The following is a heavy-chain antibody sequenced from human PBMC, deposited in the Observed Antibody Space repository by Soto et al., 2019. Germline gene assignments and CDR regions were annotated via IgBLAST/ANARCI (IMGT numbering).Heavy chain of an antibody. D-gene: IGHD6-13*01. CDR3: ARDGGALAALHYYGVHF. CDR2: ISFDGNNK. J-gene: IGHJ6*02. Sequence: QVRLVESGGGVVQPGRSLRLSCAASGFTFSSHAMHWVRQAPGTGLEWVAVISFDGNNKYYADSVKGRLTISRDNSKTTRYLQMNSRRGEDTALHDCARDGGALAALHYYGVHFWGQGTTVIVS. CDR1: GFTFSSHA. V-gene: IGHV3-30-3*01.